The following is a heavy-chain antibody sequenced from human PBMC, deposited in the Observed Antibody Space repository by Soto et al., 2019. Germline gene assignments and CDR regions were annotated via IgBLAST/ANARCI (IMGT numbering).Heavy chain of an antibody. CDR3: AKDQLDYYGSGSVI. V-gene: IGHV3-30*18. Sequence: AGSLRLSCAASGFTFSSYGMHWVRQAPGKGLEWVAVISYDGSNNYYADPVKGRFTISRDNSKNTLHLQMNSLRAEDTAVYYCAKDQLDYYGSGSVIWGQGTLVTVSS. CDR2: ISYDGSNN. CDR1: GFTFSSYG. D-gene: IGHD3-10*01. J-gene: IGHJ4*03.